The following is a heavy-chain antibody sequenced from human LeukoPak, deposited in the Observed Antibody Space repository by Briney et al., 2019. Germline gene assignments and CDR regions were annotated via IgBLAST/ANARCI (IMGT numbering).Heavy chain of an antibody. CDR2: IYYSGST. J-gene: IGHJ6*03. CDR3: AREVSCSSTSCDYYYYYMDV. CDR1: GGSISSYY. V-gene: IGHV4-59*01. D-gene: IGHD2-2*01. Sequence: SETLSLTCTVSGGSISSYYWSWIRQPPGKGLEWIGYIYYSGSTNYNPSLKSRVTISVDTSKNQSSLKLSSVTAADTAVYYCAREVSCSSTSCDYYYYYMDVWGKGTTVTVSS.